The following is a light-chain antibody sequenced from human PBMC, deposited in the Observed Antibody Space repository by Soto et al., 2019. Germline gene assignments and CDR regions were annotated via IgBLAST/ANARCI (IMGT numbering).Light chain of an antibody. Sequence: QSVLTQPPSASGTPGQRVTISCSGSSSNFGSNYVYWYQQVPGTAPKLLIYRNNQRPSGVPDRFSGSKSGTSASLAISGLRSEDEADYYCAAWDDSLSDPVFGGGTKLTVL. CDR3: AAWDDSLSDPV. CDR1: SSNFGSNY. V-gene: IGLV1-47*01. CDR2: RNN. J-gene: IGLJ2*01.